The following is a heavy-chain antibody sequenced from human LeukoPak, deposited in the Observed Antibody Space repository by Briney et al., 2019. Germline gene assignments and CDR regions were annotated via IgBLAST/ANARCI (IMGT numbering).Heavy chain of an antibody. J-gene: IGHJ4*02. CDR3: AKGALHGSDWHNVRKFDY. CDR2: INDSGDT. Sequence: SQTLSLTRAVYGVTFSGYYWNWIRLPPGKGREWIGEINDSGDTNYTPSLKSRVTISLDSSKNHISLKLTSVTAANTAFKYGAKGALHGSDWHNVRKFDYWGQGAQVSVSS. V-gene: IGHV4-34*01. CDR1: GVTFSGYY. D-gene: IGHD3-10*01.